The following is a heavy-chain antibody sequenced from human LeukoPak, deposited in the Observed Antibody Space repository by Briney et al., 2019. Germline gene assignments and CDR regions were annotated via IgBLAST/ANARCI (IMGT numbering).Heavy chain of an antibody. V-gene: IGHV3-30*02. CDR1: GFTFSSYG. CDR2: IRYDGSNK. CDR3: AKAPTVTTSSYFDY. D-gene: IGHD4-11*01. Sequence: GGSLRLSCATSGFTFSSYGMHWVRQAPGKGLEWVAFIRYDGSNKYYADSVKGRFTISRDNSKNTLYLQMNSLRAEDTAVYYCAKAPTVTTSSYFDYWGQGTLVTVSS. J-gene: IGHJ4*02.